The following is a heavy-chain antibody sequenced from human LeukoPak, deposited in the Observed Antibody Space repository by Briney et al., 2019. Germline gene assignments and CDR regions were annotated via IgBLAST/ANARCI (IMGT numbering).Heavy chain of an antibody. Sequence: ASVKVSCKASGYTFTSYGISWVRQAPGQGLEWMGWISAYNGNTNYAQKFQGRVTMTRDTSTSTVYMELNSLRFDDTAVYYCAREASCGGDCYSVGGAFDIWGQGTMVTVSS. J-gene: IGHJ3*02. D-gene: IGHD2-21*02. CDR2: ISAYNGNT. CDR3: AREASCGGDCYSVGGAFDI. V-gene: IGHV1-18*01. CDR1: GYTFTSYG.